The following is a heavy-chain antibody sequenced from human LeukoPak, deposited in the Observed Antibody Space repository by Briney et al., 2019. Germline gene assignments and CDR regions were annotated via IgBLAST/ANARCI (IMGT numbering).Heavy chain of an antibody. J-gene: IGHJ4*02. CDR2: IYYSGST. CDR3: ARVFRSTGLDY. D-gene: IGHD2-2*01. Sequence: SETLSLTCTVSGGSISSSSYYWGWIRQPPGKGLEWIGSIYYSGSTYYNPSLKSRVTISADTSKNQFSLKLSSVTAADTAVYYCARVFRSTGLDYWGQGTLVTVSS. CDR1: GGSISSSSYY. V-gene: IGHV4-39*07.